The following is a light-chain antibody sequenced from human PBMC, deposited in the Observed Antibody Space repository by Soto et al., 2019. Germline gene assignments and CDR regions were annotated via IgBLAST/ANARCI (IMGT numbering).Light chain of an antibody. Sequence: QSALTQPASVSASPGQSITISCTGTSSDVGGYNYVSWYQQHPGKAPKLMISDVSNRPSGVSDRFSGSKSGNTASLTISGLQAEDEADYFCSSYTTSRTSVVFGGGTKLTVL. CDR2: DVS. J-gene: IGLJ2*01. V-gene: IGLV2-14*03. CDR1: SSDVGGYNY. CDR3: SSYTTSRTSVV.